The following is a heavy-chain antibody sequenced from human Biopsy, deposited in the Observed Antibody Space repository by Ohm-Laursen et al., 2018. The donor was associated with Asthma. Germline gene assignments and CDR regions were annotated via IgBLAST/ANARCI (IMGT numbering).Heavy chain of an antibody. D-gene: IGHD1-20*01. V-gene: IGHV4-34*01. CDR2: IDQSGYT. CDR3: ARAAITGIRGWFDP. Sequence: TLSLTCSVYGGYLTGHYWNWIRQPPGKGLEWIGEIDQSGYTNYNPSLKSRVTISADTSKNQFHLNLSSVTAADTAVYFCARAAITGIRGWFDPWGQGTQVTVSS. CDR1: GGYLTGHY. J-gene: IGHJ5*02.